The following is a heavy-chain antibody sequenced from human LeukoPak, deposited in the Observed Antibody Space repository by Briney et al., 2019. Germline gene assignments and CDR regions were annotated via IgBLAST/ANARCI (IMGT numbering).Heavy chain of an antibody. CDR3: ARSPVRIPATGRAFDY. D-gene: IGHD6-13*01. CDR2: IYYTGIT. Sequence: PSETLSLTCTVSGGSISSYYWSWIRQPPGKGLEWIGYIYYTGITNYNPSLKSRVTLSVDASKTQLSMQCSSVTAADTAMSYCARSPVRIPATGRAFDYWGQGTLVTVSS. V-gene: IGHV4-59*01. CDR1: GGSISSYY. J-gene: IGHJ4*02.